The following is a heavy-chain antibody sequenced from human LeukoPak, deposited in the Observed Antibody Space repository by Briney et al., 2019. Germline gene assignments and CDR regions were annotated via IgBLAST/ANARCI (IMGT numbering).Heavy chain of an antibody. V-gene: IGHV1-18*01. CDR2: ICAYNGNT. CDR3: ARRVVPAARTYNWFDP. CDR1: GYTFTSYG. J-gene: IGHJ5*02. D-gene: IGHD2-2*01. Sequence: ASVKVSCKASGYTFTSYGISWVRQAPGQGLEWMGWICAYNGNTNYAQKLQGRVTMTTDTSTSTAYMELRSLRSDDTAVYYCARRVVPAARTYNWFDPWGQGTLVTVSS.